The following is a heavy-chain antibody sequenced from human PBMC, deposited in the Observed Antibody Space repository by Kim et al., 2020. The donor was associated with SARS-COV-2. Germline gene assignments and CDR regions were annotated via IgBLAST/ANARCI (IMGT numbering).Heavy chain of an antibody. CDR3: ARGRKDGYYHYGMAV. J-gene: IGHJ6*04. CDR2: VYYSGTT. Sequence: SETLSLTCTVSGGSISSGSDHWGWIRQTPGKGPEWIGIVYYSGTTTYNPSLKSRVTMSVDTSKNQFALKMSSVTAADTGVYYCARGRKDGYYHYGMAVWGEGSTVSLHS. D-gene: IGHD3-10*01. CDR1: GGSISSGSDH. V-gene: IGHV4-61*01.